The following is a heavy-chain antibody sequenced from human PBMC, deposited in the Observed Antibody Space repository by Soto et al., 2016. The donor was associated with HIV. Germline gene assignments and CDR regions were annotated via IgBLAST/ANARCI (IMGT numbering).Heavy chain of an antibody. J-gene: IGHJ1*01. V-gene: IGHV3-23*01. Sequence: EVQLSESGGALVQPGGSLRLSCTASGFRFKNYAMSWVRLAPGKGLEWVSGISGSATGTLYYADSVKGRFTISRDDSKNTLYLQMNSLRAEDTAIYYCVKGVGVVIAVEYFHYVGPGHPGPPSHQ. CDR3: VKGVGVVIAVEYFHY. D-gene: IGHD2-21*01. CDR2: ISGSATGT. CDR1: GFRFKNYA.